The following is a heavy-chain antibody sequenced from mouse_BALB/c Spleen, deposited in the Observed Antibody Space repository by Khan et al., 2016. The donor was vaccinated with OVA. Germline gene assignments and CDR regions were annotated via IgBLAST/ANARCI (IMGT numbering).Heavy chain of an antibody. CDR2: IDPANGNT. CDR1: GCNIEDTY. J-gene: IGHJ4*01. CDR3: ARGGWSYAMDY. V-gene: IGHV14-3*02. D-gene: IGHD1-1*02. Sequence: EVQLQESGAELVKPGASVKLSCTASGCNIEDTYIHWVMQRPEQGLEWIGRIDPANGNTKYDSKFQGKATIIADTSSNTAYLQLSSLTYEDTAVYYCARGGWSYAMDYWGQGTSVTVSS.